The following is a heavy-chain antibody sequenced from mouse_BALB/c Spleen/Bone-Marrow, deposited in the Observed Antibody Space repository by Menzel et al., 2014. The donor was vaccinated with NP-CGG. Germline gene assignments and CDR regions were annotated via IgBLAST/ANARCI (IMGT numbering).Heavy chain of an antibody. J-gene: IGHJ2*01. Sequence: EVHLVESGGGLVQPGGSRKLSCAASGFNFSDYGMAWVRLAPGKGPEWVAFISNLAYSIYYADTVTGRFTTSRENAKNTLYLEMSSLRFEDTAMYYCTRDRGYDGGYYFDYWGQGTTLTVSS. CDR1: GFNFSDYG. V-gene: IGHV5-15*02. D-gene: IGHD2-2*01. CDR3: TRDRGYDGGYYFDY. CDR2: ISNLAYSI.